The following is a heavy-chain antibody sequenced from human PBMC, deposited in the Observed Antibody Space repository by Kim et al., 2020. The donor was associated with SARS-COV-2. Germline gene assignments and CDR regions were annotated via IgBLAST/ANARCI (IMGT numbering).Heavy chain of an antibody. CDR2: IYDSGST. J-gene: IGHJ6*02. D-gene: IGHD2-15*01. CDR3: ARGVVLVAANRPTLYGMDV. CDR1: GGSISSYY. Sequence: SETLSLTCTVSGGSISSYYWSWIRQPPGKGLEWIGYIYDSGSTNHNPSLKSRVTISIDTSKNHFSLKLSSVTAADTAVYYCARGVVLVAANRPTLYGMDVWGQGTTVTVSS. V-gene: IGHV4-59*13.